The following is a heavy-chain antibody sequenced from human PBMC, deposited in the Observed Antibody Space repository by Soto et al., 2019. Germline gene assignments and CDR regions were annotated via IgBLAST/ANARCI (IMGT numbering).Heavy chain of an antibody. CDR3: AREFCSGGSCHPYYYYGMDF. Sequence: PGGSLRLSCAASGFTFSSYSMNWVRQAPGKGLEWVSYISSSSSTIYYADSVKGRFTISRDNAKNSLYLQMNSLRDEDTAVYYCAREFCSGGSCHPYYYYGMDFWGQGPTVTV. D-gene: IGHD2-15*01. V-gene: IGHV3-48*02. CDR2: ISSSSSTI. J-gene: IGHJ6*02. CDR1: GFTFSSYS.